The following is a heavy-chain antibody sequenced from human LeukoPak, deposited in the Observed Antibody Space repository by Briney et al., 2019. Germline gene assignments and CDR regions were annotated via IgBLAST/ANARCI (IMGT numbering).Heavy chain of an antibody. CDR2: ISAYNGNT. CDR3: AGDRGITMIVVGLFDY. J-gene: IGHJ4*02. Sequence: GASVKVSCKASGYTFTNYGISWVRQAPGQGLEWMGWISAYNGNTNYAQKLQGRVTMTTDTSTSTAYMELRSLRSDDTAVYYCAGDRGITMIVVGLFDYWGQGTLVTVSS. D-gene: IGHD3-22*01. CDR1: GYTFTNYG. V-gene: IGHV1-18*01.